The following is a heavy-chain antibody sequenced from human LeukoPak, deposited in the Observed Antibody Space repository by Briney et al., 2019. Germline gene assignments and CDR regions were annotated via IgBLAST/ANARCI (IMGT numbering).Heavy chain of an antibody. D-gene: IGHD6-19*01. CDR2: IKKDGSEK. CDR3: ARISYSSGWYFDY. J-gene: IGHJ4*02. V-gene: IGHV3-7*01. Sequence: GGSLRLSCAASGFSFSTSWLTWVRQAPGKGLEWVANIKKDGSEKYHVDSVKGRFTISRDNAKNSVYLQMNSLRAEDTAVYYCARISYSSGWYFDYWGQGSLVTVSS. CDR1: GFSFSTSW.